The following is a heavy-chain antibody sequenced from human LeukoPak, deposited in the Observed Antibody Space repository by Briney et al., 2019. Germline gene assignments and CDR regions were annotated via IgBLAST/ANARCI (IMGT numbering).Heavy chain of an antibody. CDR3: VGQKPGLRAFDI. CDR1: GGSISSYY. V-gene: IGHV4-59*08. J-gene: IGHJ3*02. Sequence: SETLSLTCTVSGGSISSYYWSWIRQPPGKGLEWIGYFYYSGSTNYNPSLKSRSTISVDTSKNQFSLQLSSVTPEDTAVYYCVGQKPGLRAFDIWGQGTMVTVSS. CDR2: FYYSGST. D-gene: IGHD3-10*01.